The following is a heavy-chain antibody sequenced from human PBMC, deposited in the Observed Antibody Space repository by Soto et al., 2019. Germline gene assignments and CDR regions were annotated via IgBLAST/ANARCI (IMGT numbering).Heavy chain of an antibody. Sequence: LSLTCTVSGGSISSGDYYWSWIRQPPGKGLEWIGYIYYSGSTYYNPSLKSRVTISVDTSKNQFSLKLSSVTAADTAVYYCARSIVVVPAAAYYYGMDVWGQGTTVTVS. D-gene: IGHD2-2*01. V-gene: IGHV4-30-4*01. J-gene: IGHJ6*02. CDR2: IYYSGST. CDR3: ARSIVVVPAAAYYYGMDV. CDR1: GGSISSGDYY.